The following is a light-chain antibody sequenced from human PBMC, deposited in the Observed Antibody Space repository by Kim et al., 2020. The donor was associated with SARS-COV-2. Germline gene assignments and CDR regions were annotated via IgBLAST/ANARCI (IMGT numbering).Light chain of an antibody. CDR2: HDD. V-gene: IGLV3-21*01. CDR1: NIGRKS. CDR3: QVWDSSSDRVV. Sequence: SYELTQPPSVSVAPGQTARITCGGDNIGRKSVHWYQQKPGQAPVLVIFHDDDRPSGIPERFSGSNSGNTATLTISRVEGGDEADYYCQVWDSSSDRVVFGGGTQLTVL. J-gene: IGLJ2*01.